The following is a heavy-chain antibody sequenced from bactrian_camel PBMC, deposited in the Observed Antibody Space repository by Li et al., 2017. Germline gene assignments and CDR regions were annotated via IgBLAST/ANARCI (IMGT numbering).Heavy chain of an antibody. CDR2: IDTDGST. V-gene: IGHV3S53*01. J-gene: IGHJ4*01. CDR1: GYTLSGFR. D-gene: IGHD4*01. Sequence: HVQLVESGGGLVQPGGSLRLSCAASGYTLSGFRMGWVRQAPGKEREGVAAIDTDGSTSYADSVKGRFTISKDIAKNMMYLQMNNLRTEDTAVYYCQTKEVPQIAVATRPPGQGTQVTVS.